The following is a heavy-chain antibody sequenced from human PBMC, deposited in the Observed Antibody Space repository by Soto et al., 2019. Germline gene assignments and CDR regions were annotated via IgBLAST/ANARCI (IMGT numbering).Heavy chain of an antibody. V-gene: IGHV1-69*12. Sequence: QVQLVQSGAEVKKPGSPVKVSCKASGGTFSRYGISWVRQAPGQGLEWMGGIIPIFGTANYAQKFQGRVTITADETTSTAYTELSSLRSEDTAVYYCARARNDNYYYGMDVWGQGTTVPVSS. CDR1: GGTFSRYG. J-gene: IGHJ6*02. CDR3: ARARNDNYYYGMDV. CDR2: IIPIFGTA. D-gene: IGHD3-22*01.